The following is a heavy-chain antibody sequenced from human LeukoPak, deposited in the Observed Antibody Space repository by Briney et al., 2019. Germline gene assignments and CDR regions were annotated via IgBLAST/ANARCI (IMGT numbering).Heavy chain of an antibody. CDR3: ASGGYYDSSGYYRRFFQH. D-gene: IGHD3-22*01. CDR1: SGSISSYY. Sequence: PSETLSLTCTVSSGSISSYYWIWIRQPPGKGLEWIGYIYYSGNTDYNPSLKSRVTISVDTSKKQFSLKLSSVTAADTAVYYCASGGYYDSSGYYRRFFQHWGQGTLVTVSS. CDR2: IYYSGNT. J-gene: IGHJ1*01. V-gene: IGHV4-59*01.